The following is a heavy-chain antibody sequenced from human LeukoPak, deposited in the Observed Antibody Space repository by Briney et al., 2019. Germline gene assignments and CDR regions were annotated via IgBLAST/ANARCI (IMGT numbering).Heavy chain of an antibody. Sequence: GGSLRLSCVTSGFTFEDYTMHWVRQRPGKGLEWVSHITRDSGTIGYADSVKGRFTIPRDNAKSSLYLQMNNLRAEDMAFYYCVKDFYGGSSGGFHYWGQGTLVTVSS. CDR1: GFTFEDYT. J-gene: IGHJ4*02. CDR2: ITRDSGTI. V-gene: IGHV3-9*03. CDR3: VKDFYGGSSGGFHY. D-gene: IGHD4-23*01.